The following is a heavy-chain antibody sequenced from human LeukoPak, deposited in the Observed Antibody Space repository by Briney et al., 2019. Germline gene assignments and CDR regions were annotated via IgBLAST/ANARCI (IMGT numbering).Heavy chain of an antibody. Sequence: ASVNVSFKSSGYTFTVYYMHWGRQAPGQGXELMGCINPNNGGTDYAQKFQGRVNMTRDTSISKDYMELSRLRSDDTAVYYCARESHSSGWYVTDYWGQGTLVTVSS. J-gene: IGHJ4*02. V-gene: IGHV1-2*02. CDR2: INPNNGGT. CDR3: ARESHSSGWYVTDY. D-gene: IGHD6-19*01. CDR1: GYTFTVYY.